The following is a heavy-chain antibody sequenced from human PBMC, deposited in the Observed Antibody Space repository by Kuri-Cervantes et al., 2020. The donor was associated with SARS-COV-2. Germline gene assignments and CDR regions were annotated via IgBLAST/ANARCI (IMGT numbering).Heavy chain of an antibody. J-gene: IGHJ1*01. Sequence: SETLSLTCTVSGGSISSGGHYWSWIRQHPGKGLEWIGYIYYSGSTYYNPSLKSRVTISVDTSKNQFSLKLRSVTAADTAMYYCARARYADYGSSSSYFQHWGQGTLVTVSS. CDR1: GGSISSGGHY. V-gene: IGHV4-31*03. D-gene: IGHD4-17*01. CDR3: ARARYADYGSSSSYFQH. CDR2: IYYSGST.